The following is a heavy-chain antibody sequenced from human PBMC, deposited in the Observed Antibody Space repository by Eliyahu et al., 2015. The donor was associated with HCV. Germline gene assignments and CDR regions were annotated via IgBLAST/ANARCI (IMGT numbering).Heavy chain of an antibody. D-gene: IGHD6-13*01. J-gene: IGHJ4*02. CDR1: GYTFTGYY. Sequence: QVQLVQSGAEVKKPGASVKVSCKASGYTFTGYYNSGGTNYAQKFQGRVTMTRDTSISTAYMELSRLRSDDTAVYYCARVQQLVRFWFDYWGQGTLVTVSS. CDR3: ARVQQLVRFWFDY. V-gene: IGHV1-2*02. CDR2: SGGT.